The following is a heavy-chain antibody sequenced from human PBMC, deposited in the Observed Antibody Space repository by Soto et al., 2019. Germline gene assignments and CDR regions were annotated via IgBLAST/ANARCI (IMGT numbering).Heavy chain of an antibody. CDR2: ISGSGGST. D-gene: IGHD3-9*01. CDR3: AKDSRDYFDWLFPHYYYYGMDV. CDR1: GFTFSSYA. V-gene: IGHV3-23*01. J-gene: IGHJ6*02. Sequence: GGSLRLSCAASGFTFSSYAMSWVRQAPGKGLEWVSAISGSGGSTYYADSVKGRFTISRDNSKNTLYLQMNSLRAEDTAVYYCAKDSRDYFDWLFPHYYYYGMDVWGQGTTVTVSS.